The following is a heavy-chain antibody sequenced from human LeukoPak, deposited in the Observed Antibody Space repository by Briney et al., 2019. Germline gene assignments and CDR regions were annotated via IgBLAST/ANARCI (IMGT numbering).Heavy chain of an antibody. CDR1: GGSITSYH. CDR2: IYYSGST. J-gene: IGHJ4*02. D-gene: IGHD1-26*01. V-gene: IGHV4-59*01. Sequence: SETLSLTCTVSGGSITSYHYSWIRQPPGKGLEWIGYIYYSGSTNYNPSLKSRVTISVDTSKNQFSLKLSSVTAADTAVYYCARGVSGTYYHYWGQRTLVTVSS. CDR3: ARGVSGTYYHY.